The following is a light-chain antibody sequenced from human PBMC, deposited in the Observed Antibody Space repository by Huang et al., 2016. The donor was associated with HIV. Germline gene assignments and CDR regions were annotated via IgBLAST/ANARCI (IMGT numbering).Light chain of an antibody. CDR1: QIVSNY. CDR2: ATS. CDR3: HQRSSWPPVT. V-gene: IGKV3-11*01. J-gene: IGKJ5*01. Sequence: EIVLTQSPATLSLSPGARATLSCRSSQIVSNYLAWFQQKPGQAPRLLIYATSNRAPGTPARFSGSGSGTDFSLTISSLEPEDFAVYYCHQRSSWPPVTFGQGTRLDIK.